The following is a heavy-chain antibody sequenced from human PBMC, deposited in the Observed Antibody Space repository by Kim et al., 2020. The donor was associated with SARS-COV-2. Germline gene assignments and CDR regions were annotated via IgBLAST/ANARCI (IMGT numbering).Heavy chain of an antibody. V-gene: IGHV4-59*13. CDR1: GGPISSYY. Sequence: SETLSLTCTVSGGPISSYYWSWIRQPPGKGLEWIGYFYHIGGTNYNPSLESRVTFSIDTSKNQLSLNLRSVTAADTAVYYCARASRTGGRGGNYYFYGMDLWGQGTTVTVSS. J-gene: IGHJ6*02. D-gene: IGHD2-15*01. CDR2: FYHIGGT. CDR3: ARASRTGGRGGNYYFYGMDL.